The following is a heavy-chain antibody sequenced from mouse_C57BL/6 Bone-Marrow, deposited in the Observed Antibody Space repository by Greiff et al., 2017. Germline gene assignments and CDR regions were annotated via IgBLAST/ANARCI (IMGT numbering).Heavy chain of an antibody. Sequence: QVQLKQSGAELARPGASVKMSCKASGYTFTSYTMHWVKQRPGQGLEWIGYINPSRGYTKYNQKFKDKATLTADRSSSTAYMQLSSLTSEDSAVYYCARSLGLWAYWGQGTLVTVSA. V-gene: IGHV1-4*01. CDR1: GYTFTSYT. J-gene: IGHJ3*01. CDR2: INPSRGYT. CDR3: ARSLGLWAY. D-gene: IGHD1-1*02.